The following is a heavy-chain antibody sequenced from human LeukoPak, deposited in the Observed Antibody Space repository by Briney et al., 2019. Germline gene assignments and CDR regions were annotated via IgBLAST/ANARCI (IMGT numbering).Heavy chain of an antibody. V-gene: IGHV3-23*01. D-gene: IGHD6-6*01. J-gene: IGHJ4*02. CDR1: GFTFSSYA. CDR3: ARDWGSSSFDY. Sequence: GGSLRLSCAASGFTFSSYAMSWVRQAPGKGLEWVSGISGSGGSTYYADSVKGRFTISRDNAKNSLYLQMNSLRAEDTAVYYCARDWGSSSFDYWGQGTLVTVSS. CDR2: ISGSGGST.